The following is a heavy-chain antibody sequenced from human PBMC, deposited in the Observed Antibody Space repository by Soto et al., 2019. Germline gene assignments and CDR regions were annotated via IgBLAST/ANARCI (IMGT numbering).Heavy chain of an antibody. V-gene: IGHV3-74*01. CDR1: EFSFSSYW. CDR2: INSDGSST. D-gene: IGHD2-15*01. CDR3: ARETYPYCSHIDCHHPFDY. Sequence: PGGSLRLSCAASEFSFSSYWMHWVRQAPGKGPLWVSRINSDGSSTTYADSVKGRFTISRDNAKNTLYLQMNSLRAEDTAVYYCARETYPYCSHIDCHHPFDYWGQGTLVTVSS. J-gene: IGHJ4*02.